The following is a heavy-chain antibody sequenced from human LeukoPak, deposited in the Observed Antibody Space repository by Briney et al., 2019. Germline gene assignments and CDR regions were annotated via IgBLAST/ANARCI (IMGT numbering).Heavy chain of an antibody. V-gene: IGHV1-69*13. CDR1: GGTFSSYA. D-gene: IGHD3-3*01. CDR2: IIPIFGTA. J-gene: IGHJ5*02. Sequence: ASVKVSCKASGGTFSSYAISWVRQAPGQGLEWMGGIIPIFGTANSAQKFQGRVPITADESTTTAYMELSSLRSEDTAVYYCARGRGGYDFLSNWFDPWGQGTLVTVSS. CDR3: ARGRGGYDFLSNWFDP.